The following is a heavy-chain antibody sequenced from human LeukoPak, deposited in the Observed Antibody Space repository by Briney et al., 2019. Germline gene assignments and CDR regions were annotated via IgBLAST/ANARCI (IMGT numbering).Heavy chain of an antibody. V-gene: IGHV1-8*01. CDR3: ARGRWMVRDFDY. D-gene: IGHD3-10*01. J-gene: IGHJ4*02. CDR1: GYTFTSYD. Sequence: ASVKVSCTASGYTFTSYDINWVRQATGQGLEWMGWMNPNSGNTGYAQKFQGRVTMTRNTSISTAYMELSSLRSEDTAVYYCARGRWMVRDFDYWGQGTLVTVSS. CDR2: MNPNSGNT.